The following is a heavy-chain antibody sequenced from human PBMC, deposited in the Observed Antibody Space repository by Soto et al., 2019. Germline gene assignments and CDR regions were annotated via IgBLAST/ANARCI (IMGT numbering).Heavy chain of an antibody. V-gene: IGHV1-8*01. D-gene: IGHD1-20*01. Sequence: QVQLVQSGAEVKKPGASVKVSCKASGYTFTNYDVNWVRQATGQGLEWMGWMNPNSGNTGYAQNFKGRVTKTRSTSLTTGYMELSSLRSEDTAVYYCARAGNWNDFGYWGQGTLVTVSS. J-gene: IGHJ4*02. CDR2: MNPNSGNT. CDR3: ARAGNWNDFGY. CDR1: GYTFTNYD.